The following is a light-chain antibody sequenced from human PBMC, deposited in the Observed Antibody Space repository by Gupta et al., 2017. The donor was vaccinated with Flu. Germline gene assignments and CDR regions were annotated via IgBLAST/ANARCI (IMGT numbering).Light chain of an antibody. V-gene: IGKV4-1*01. CDR2: WVS. J-gene: IGKJ2*03. Sequence: LGGKAAINCKSSQSSLDSSNNKNYLAWYQQKPGQPPKRLIYWVSTRESGVPDRFSGSGSGTDFTLTISRVEAEDVAVYYCQQGTSSPQSFGQGTKLEIK. CDR3: QQGTSSPQS. CDR1: QSSLDSSNNKNY.